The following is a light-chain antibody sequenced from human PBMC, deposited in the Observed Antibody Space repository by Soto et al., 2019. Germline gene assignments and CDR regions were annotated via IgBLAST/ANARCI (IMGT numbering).Light chain of an antibody. Sequence: AIQMTQSPSSLSASVGDRVTITCRASQGIGTELGWYQLKPGKAPKLLVYGASTLQSGVLPKFSGSGSCTDFTLTISSLQPDDFATYYCLQDFSYPRTFGQGTKVEIK. CDR1: QGIGTE. CDR3: LQDFSYPRT. V-gene: IGKV1-6*02. J-gene: IGKJ1*01. CDR2: GAS.